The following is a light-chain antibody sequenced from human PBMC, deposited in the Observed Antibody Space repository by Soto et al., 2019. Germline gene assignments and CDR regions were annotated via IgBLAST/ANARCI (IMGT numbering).Light chain of an antibody. CDR3: QHYNVYAK. J-gene: IGKJ1*01. V-gene: IGKV1-5*01. CDR2: DAS. CDR1: QSIIMW. Sequence: IEMTHSPSTLSASVLDRVTITCRSSQSIIMWLAWYQQKPGKAPKLLIYDASSLENGVPSRLSGSRSGTEFSLTISCLQPDGFANSYCQHYNVYAKFRKGTXVDLK.